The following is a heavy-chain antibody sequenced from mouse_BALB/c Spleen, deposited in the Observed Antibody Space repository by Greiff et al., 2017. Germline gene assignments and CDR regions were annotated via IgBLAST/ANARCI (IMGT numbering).Heavy chain of an antibody. Sequence: EVQGVESGGDLVKPGGSLKLSCAASGFTFSSYGMSWVRQTPDKRLEWVATISSGGSYTYYPDSVKGRFTISRDNAKNNLYLQMSSLKSEDTAMYYCARDRYGSSSFDYWGQGTTLTVSS. CDR3: ARDRYGSSSFDY. J-gene: IGHJ2*01. CDR1: GFTFSSYG. CDR2: ISSGGSYT. D-gene: IGHD1-1*01. V-gene: IGHV5-6*01.